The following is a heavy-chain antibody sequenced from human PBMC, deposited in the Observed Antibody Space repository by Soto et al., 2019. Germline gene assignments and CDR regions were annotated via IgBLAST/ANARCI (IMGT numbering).Heavy chain of an antibody. D-gene: IGHD3-22*01. Sequence: QVQLVQSGAEVKKPGSSVKVSCKASGGTFSSYAISWVRQAPGQGLEWMGGIIPIFGTANYAQKFQGRVTITADESTSTAYMELSSLRSEDTAVYYCARVRRRDSSGYYGAAFDIWGQGTMVTVSS. V-gene: IGHV1-69*01. CDR3: ARVRRRDSSGYYGAAFDI. CDR2: IIPIFGTA. CDR1: GGTFSSYA. J-gene: IGHJ3*02.